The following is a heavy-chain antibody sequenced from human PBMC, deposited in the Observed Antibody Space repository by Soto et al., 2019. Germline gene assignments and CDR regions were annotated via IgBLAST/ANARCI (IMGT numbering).Heavy chain of an antibody. D-gene: IGHD3-22*01. J-gene: IGHJ4*02. CDR2: IYYPGST. V-gene: IGHV4-59*01. CDR3: AKGWGPGGIVVDY. CDR1: GGSTTYYY. Sequence: QVQLQESGPGLVKPSETLSLTCTVSGGSTTYYYWSWFRQAPGKGLEWLGYIYYPGSTNYNPSLKSRLTMSVDSSKSQCAVNLTSVTAEDTAVYYCAKGWGPGGIVVDYWGQGALVIVSS.